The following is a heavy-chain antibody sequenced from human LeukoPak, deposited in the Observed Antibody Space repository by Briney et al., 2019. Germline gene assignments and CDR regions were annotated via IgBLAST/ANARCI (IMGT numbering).Heavy chain of an antibody. Sequence: ASVSVSCKASGYTFTVYYMHWVRQAPGQGLEWMGWINPNSGGTNYARKFQGRVTITRDTSISTAYMELSRLRSDDTAVYYCARDRAGSIAVAGTRPNWFDPWGQGTLVTVSS. D-gene: IGHD6-19*01. CDR2: INPNSGGT. CDR3: ARDRAGSIAVAGTRPNWFDP. V-gene: IGHV1-2*02. J-gene: IGHJ5*02. CDR1: GYTFTVYY.